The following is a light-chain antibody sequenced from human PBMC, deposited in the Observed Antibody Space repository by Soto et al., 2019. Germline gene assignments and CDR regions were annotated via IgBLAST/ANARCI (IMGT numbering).Light chain of an antibody. CDR3: QQSYGTPLT. Sequence: DIPMTQSPSSLSASVGDRVTITCRASQSISINLNWYQQKPGKAPNLLISGASSLHSGVPSRFSGSGSGTDFTLTISSLQPEDCATYYCQQSYGTPLTFGGGTKVATK. V-gene: IGKV1-39*01. CDR1: QSISIN. CDR2: GAS. J-gene: IGKJ4*01.